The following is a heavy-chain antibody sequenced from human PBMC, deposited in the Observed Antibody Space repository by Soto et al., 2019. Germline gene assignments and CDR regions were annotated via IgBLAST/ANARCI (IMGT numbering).Heavy chain of an antibody. Sequence: SETLSLTCTVSGASISSYYWSWIRQPPGKGLEWIGYIYNSGSTDYNPALKSRVTISGDTSKKRFSLILRSVTAADTAVYYCARGGDPRMYYYGMDVWGQGTTVTVSS. D-gene: IGHD3-16*01. J-gene: IGHJ6*02. V-gene: IGHV4-59*01. CDR2: IYNSGST. CDR1: GASISSYY. CDR3: ARGGDPRMYYYGMDV.